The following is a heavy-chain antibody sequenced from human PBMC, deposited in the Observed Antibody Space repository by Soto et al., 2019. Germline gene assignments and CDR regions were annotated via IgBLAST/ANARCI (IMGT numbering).Heavy chain of an antibody. D-gene: IGHD2-15*01. Sequence: QVQLVQSGAEVKKPGASVKVSCKVSGYTLTELSMHWVRQAPGKGLEWMGGFDPEDGETIYAQKFQGRVTMTEATSTDTAYMELSSRRSEDTAGYYCATDVMYCRGGSCYSHRDYWGQGTLVTVSS. V-gene: IGHV1-24*01. CDR3: ATDVMYCRGGSCYSHRDY. CDR2: FDPEDGET. J-gene: IGHJ4*02. CDR1: GYTLTELS.